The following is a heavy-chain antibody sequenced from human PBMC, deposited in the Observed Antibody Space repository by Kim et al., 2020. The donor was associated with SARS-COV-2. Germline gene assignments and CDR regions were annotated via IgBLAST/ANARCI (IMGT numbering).Heavy chain of an antibody. J-gene: IGHJ5*02. CDR3: ARRVAVAGTGGFDP. V-gene: IGHV4-39*01. CDR2: IYYSGST. CDR1: GGSISSSSYY. D-gene: IGHD6-19*01. Sequence: SETLSLTCTVSGGSISSSSYYWGWIRQPPGKGLEWIGSIYYSGSTYYNPSLKSRVTISVDTSKNQFSLKLSSVTAADTAVYYCARRVAVAGTGGFDPWGQGTLVTVSS.